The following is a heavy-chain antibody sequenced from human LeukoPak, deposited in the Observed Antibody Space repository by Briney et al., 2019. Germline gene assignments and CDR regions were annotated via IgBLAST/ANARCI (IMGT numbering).Heavy chain of an antibody. V-gene: IGHV3-53*04. Sequence: PGGSLRLSCAASGFTFSSYAMSWVRQAPGKGLEWVSVIYSGGSTYYADSVKGRFTISRHNSKNTLYLQMNSLRAEDTAVYYCAREAGGVAGPFDYWGQGTLVTVSS. J-gene: IGHJ4*02. CDR1: GFTFSSYA. CDR3: AREAGGVAGPFDY. D-gene: IGHD6-19*01. CDR2: IYSGGST.